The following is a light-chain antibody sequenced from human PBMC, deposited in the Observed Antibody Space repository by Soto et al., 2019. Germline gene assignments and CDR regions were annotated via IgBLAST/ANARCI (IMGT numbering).Light chain of an antibody. J-gene: IGLJ2*01. Sequence: QSVLTQPRSVSGSPGQSVTMSCTGASSDVGNYNSVSWYQQHPGKAPKLIIYDVRKRPSGVPDRFSGSKSGTSASLAITGLQAEDEADYYCQSYDSNFLTMIFGVGTKVTVL. CDR3: QSYDSNFLTMI. CDR2: DVR. V-gene: IGLV2-11*01. CDR1: SSDVGNYNS.